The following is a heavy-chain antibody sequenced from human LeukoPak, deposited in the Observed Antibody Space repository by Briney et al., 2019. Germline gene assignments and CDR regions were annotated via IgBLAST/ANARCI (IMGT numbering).Heavy chain of an antibody. CDR3: ARADSSGWPEYYFDY. CDR2: IYYSGST. CDR1: GSSISSYY. J-gene: IGHJ4*02. D-gene: IGHD6-19*01. Sequence: SETLSLTCTVSGSSISSYYWSWIRQPPGKGLEWIGYIYYSGSTNYNPSLKSRVTISVDTSKNQFSLKLSSVTAADTAVYYCARADSSGWPEYYFDYWGQGTLVTVSS. V-gene: IGHV4-59*01.